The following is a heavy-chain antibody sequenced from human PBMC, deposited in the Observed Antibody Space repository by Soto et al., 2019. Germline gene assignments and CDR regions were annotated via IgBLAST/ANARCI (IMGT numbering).Heavy chain of an antibody. CDR3: TTEMRHSNGWYGPFNI. J-gene: IGHJ3*02. V-gene: IGHV3-15*01. D-gene: IGHD6-19*01. CDR1: GISLSSAW. CDR2: IKSKSDGGTT. Sequence: EVQLVESGGGLVKPGGSLRLSCAAAGISLSSAWMDWVRQAPGKGLEWVGRIKSKSDGGTTDFAAPVKGRFTISRDDSRNTLFVQLNNLETEDTAMYYCTTEMRHSNGWYGPFNIWGQGAMITVSS.